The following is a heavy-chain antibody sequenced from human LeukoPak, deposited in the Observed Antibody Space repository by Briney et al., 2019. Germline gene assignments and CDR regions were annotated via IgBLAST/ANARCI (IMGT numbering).Heavy chain of an antibody. D-gene: IGHD1-26*01. Sequence: PGGSLRLSCEGSAFIFSGHWMNWVRQTPGKGLEWVASIKEDGSVRQYVDSVKGRFSISRDNTKGSLFLQLNSLRAEDTAVYYCAKCSGGSYLYLGYWGQGTLVTVSS. CDR2: IKEDGSVR. J-gene: IGHJ4*02. V-gene: IGHV3-7*03. CDR3: AKCSGGSYLYLGY. CDR1: AFIFSGHW.